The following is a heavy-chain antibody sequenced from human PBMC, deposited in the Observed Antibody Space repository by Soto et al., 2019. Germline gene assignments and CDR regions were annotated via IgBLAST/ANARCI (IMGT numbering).Heavy chain of an antibody. Sequence: QVQLVESGGGVVQAGTSLRLSCSVSGFSLDTYGMHWVRQAPGKGLEWVAVLWFDGITAYYADIVKGRFIISRDTSRNTLYLQMNSLRAEDTSLYYCARVGDCSSGSCYSAPGDYWGPGTMVTVSS. CDR3: ARVGDCSSGSCYSAPGDY. J-gene: IGHJ4*02. CDR1: GFSLDTYG. V-gene: IGHV3-33*01. CDR2: LWFDGITA. D-gene: IGHD2-15*01.